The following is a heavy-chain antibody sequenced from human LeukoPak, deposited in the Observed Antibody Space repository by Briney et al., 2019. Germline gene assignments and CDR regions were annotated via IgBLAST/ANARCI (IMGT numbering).Heavy chain of an antibody. D-gene: IGHD3-10*01. J-gene: IGHJ5*02. V-gene: IGHV5-51*01. Sequence: PGESLKISCKGSGYSFTSYWIGWVRQMPGKGLEWMGIIYPGDSDTRYSPSFQGQVTISADKSISTAYLQWSSLKASDTAMYYCARGVYYGSGSYYIRGANWFDPWGQGTLVTVSS. CDR2: IYPGDSDT. CDR3: ARGVYYGSGSYYIRGANWFDP. CDR1: GYSFTSYW.